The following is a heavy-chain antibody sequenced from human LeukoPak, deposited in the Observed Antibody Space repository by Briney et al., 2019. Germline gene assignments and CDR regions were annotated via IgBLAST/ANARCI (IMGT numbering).Heavy chain of an antibody. CDR3: ARTNRNYYGSGSYYPLDY. CDR1: GGSISSYY. D-gene: IGHD3-10*01. J-gene: IGHJ4*02. Sequence: SETLSLTCTVSGGSISSYYWTWIRQPPGKGLEWIGYIYYGGGTDYNPSLKSRVTISADTSKNQFSLKLTSVTAADTAVYYCARTNRNYYGSGSYYPLDYWGQGTLVTVSS. V-gene: IGHV4-59*01. CDR2: IYYGGGT.